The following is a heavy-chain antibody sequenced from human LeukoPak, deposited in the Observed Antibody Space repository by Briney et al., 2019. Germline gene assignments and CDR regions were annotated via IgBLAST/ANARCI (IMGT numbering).Heavy chain of an antibody. D-gene: IGHD2-15*01. V-gene: IGHV3-23*01. CDR2: LSGNGNTI. J-gene: IGHJ4*02. CDR1: GFTFSTYA. Sequence: GGSLRLSCAASGFTFSTYAMSWVRQAPGKGLECVSALSGNGNTIYYADSVQGRFTISRDNSKSTLCLQMNSLRAEDTAVYYCAKQLGYCSDGSCYFPYWGQGTLVTVSS. CDR3: AKQLGYCSDGSCYFPY.